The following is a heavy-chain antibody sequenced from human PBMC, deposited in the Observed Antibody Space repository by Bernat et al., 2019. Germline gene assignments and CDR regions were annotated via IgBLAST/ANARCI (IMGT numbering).Heavy chain of an antibody. CDR3: AKQLGGAYDSSGYYGVHY. CDR2: ISYDGCKI. D-gene: IGHD3-22*01. Sequence: QVLLVESGGGVVQPGRSLRLSCAASGFTFRSYGIHWVRQAPGKGLEWVAAISYDGCKIFYADSVKGRFTSSRDNSKSTSYMQMNSLRAEETAVYYCAKQLGGAYDSSGYYGVHYWGQGTLVTVSS. J-gene: IGHJ4*02. CDR1: GFTFRSYG. V-gene: IGHV3-30*18.